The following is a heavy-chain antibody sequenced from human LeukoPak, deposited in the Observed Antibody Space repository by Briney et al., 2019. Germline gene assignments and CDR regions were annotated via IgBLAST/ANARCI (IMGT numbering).Heavy chain of an antibody. CDR1: GGSFSGYY. V-gene: IGHV4-34*01. J-gene: IGHJ4*02. CDR3: AEGGEAGYSSSWYDNRPLDY. CDR2: INHSGST. D-gene: IGHD6-13*01. Sequence: PSETLSLTCAVYGGSFSGYYWSWIRQPPGKGLEWIWEINHSGSTNYNPSLKSRVTISVDTSKNQFSLKLSSVTAADTAVYYCAEGGEAGYSSSWYDNRPLDYWGQGTLVTVSS.